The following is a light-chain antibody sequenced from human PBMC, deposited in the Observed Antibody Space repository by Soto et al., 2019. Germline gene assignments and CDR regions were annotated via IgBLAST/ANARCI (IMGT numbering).Light chain of an antibody. CDR1: QSLLHITGETF. Sequence: DVVMTQTPLSLSVAPGQPASISCKSSQSLLHITGETFLFWYLHKPGQSPQLLIYEVSTRVSVVPDRFSGSGSGTDFTLEISRVETDDVGIYYCIQSTQLPPTFGQGTRLGIE. CDR2: EVS. V-gene: IGKV2D-29*02. J-gene: IGKJ5*01. CDR3: IQSTQLPPT.